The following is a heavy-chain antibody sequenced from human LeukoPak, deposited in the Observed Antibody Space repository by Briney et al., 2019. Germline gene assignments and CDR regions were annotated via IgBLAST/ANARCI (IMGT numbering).Heavy chain of an antibody. J-gene: IGHJ2*01. V-gene: IGHV3-21*01. CDR1: GFTFSSYS. CDR2: ISSSSRYM. CDR3: ARDGPVAVATLWYFDL. Sequence: GRSLRLSCAASGFTFSSYSMNWVRQAPGKGLEWVSSISSSSRYMYYADSVKGRFTISRDDAKNSLYLQMNSLRAEDTAVYYCARDGPVAVATLWYFDLWGRGTLVTVSS. D-gene: IGHD6-19*01.